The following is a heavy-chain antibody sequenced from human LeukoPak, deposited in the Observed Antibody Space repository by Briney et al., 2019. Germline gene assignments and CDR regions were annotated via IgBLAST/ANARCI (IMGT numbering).Heavy chain of an antibody. CDR1: GFTFSDYY. D-gene: IGHD4-17*01. V-gene: IGHV3-11*01. CDR2: ISGSGSTI. J-gene: IGHJ3*02. Sequence: GGSLRLSCAASGFTFSDYYMSWIRQAPGKGLEWVSYISGSGSTIYYADSVKGRLTISRDNAKNSLYLQMNSLRAEDTAVYYCTRHHTIIDYGDYWAGAFDIWGQGTMVTVSS. CDR3: TRHHTIIDYGDYWAGAFDI.